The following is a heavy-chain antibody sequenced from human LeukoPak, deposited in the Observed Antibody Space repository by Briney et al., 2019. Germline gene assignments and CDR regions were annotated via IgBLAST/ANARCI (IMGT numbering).Heavy chain of an antibody. V-gene: IGHV1-18*01. J-gene: IGHJ6*02. D-gene: IGHD2-2*01. CDR1: GYTFTSYG. Sequence: ASVKVSCKASGYTFTSYGISWVRQAPGQGLEWMGWISAYNGNTNYAQKLQGRVTMTTDTSTSTAYMELRSLRSEDTAVYYCARRVGSTSCYAGSCGMDVWGQGTTVTVSS. CDR2: ISAYNGNT. CDR3: ARRVGSTSCYAGSCGMDV.